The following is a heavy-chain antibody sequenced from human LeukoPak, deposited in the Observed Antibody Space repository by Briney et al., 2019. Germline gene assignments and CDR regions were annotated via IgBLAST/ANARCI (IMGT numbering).Heavy chain of an antibody. CDR1: GGTFSSYA. CDR3: ATGIIVATFYYYYMDV. CDR2: IIPIFGTA. V-gene: IGHV1-69*01. D-gene: IGHD5-12*01. J-gene: IGHJ6*03. Sequence: GSSVKVSCKASGGTFSSYAISWVRHAPGQGLEWMGGIIPIFGTANYAQKFQGRVTITADESTSTAYMELSSLRSEDTAVYYCATGIIVATFYYYYMDVWGKGTTVTISS.